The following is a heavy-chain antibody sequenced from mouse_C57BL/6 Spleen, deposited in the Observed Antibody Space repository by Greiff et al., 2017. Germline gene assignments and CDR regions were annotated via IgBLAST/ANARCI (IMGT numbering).Heavy chain of an antibody. V-gene: IGHV5-9*01. CDR1: GFTFSSYT. D-gene: IGHD4-1*01. J-gene: IGHJ3*01. CDR2: ISGGGGNT. Sequence: EVNVVESGGGLVKPGGSLKLSCAASGFTFSSYTMSWVRQTPEKRLEWVATISGGGGNTYYPDSVKGRFTISRDNAKNTLYLQMSSLRSEDTALYYCARHPANWEGTWFAYWGQGTLVTVSA. CDR3: ARHPANWEGTWFAY.